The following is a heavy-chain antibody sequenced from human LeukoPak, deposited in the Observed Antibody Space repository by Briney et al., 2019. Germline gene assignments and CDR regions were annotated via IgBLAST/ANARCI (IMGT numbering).Heavy chain of an antibody. Sequence: GGSLTLSCAASGFTFSDYYMSWIRQAPGRGGEGVSYISSSRSTIYYADYVKGRFTISRDNAKNSLYLQMNSLRAEDTAVYYCARDHSTGYCSGGSCYSGGYWGQGTLVTVSS. V-gene: IGHV3-11*01. J-gene: IGHJ4*02. CDR2: ISSSRSTI. CDR3: ARDHSTGYCSGGSCYSGGY. D-gene: IGHD2-15*01. CDR1: GFTFSDYY.